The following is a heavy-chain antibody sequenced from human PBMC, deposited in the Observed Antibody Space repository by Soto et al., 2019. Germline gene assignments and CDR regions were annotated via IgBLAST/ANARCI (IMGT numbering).Heavy chain of an antibody. V-gene: IGHV3-33*01. J-gene: IGHJ4*02. Sequence: GGSLRLSCAASGFTFSSYGMHWVRQAPGKGLEWVAVIWYDGSNKYYADSVKGRFTISRDNSKNTLYLQMNSLRAEDTAVYYCARAAIAVAGPDYWGQGTLVTVSS. CDR1: GFTFSSYG. D-gene: IGHD6-19*01. CDR2: IWYDGSNK. CDR3: ARAAIAVAGPDY.